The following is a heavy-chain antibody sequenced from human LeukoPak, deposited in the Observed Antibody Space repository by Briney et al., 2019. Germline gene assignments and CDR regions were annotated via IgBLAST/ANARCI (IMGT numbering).Heavy chain of an antibody. J-gene: IGHJ5*02. V-gene: IGHV3-7*01. CDR3: ASTMVRGVYNWFDP. D-gene: IGHD3-10*01. CDR2: IKQDGSEK. Sequence: GGSLRLSCADSGFTFSSYWMSWVRPAPGRGREWVANIKQDGSEKYYVDSVKGGFTISRDNAKNSLYLQMNSLRAEDTAVYYCASTMVRGVYNWFDPWGQGTLVTVSS. CDR1: GFTFSSYW.